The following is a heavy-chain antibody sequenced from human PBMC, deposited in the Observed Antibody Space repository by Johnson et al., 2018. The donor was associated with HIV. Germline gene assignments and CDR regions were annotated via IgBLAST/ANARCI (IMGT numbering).Heavy chain of an antibody. CDR2: IRYDGSDT. J-gene: IGHJ3*02. CDR3: TRGHEWPNFFDI. Sequence: QVQLVESGGGVVQPGGSLRLSCEASGFSFSRYGMHWVRQAPGKGLEWVAFIRYDGSDTSYVDSVKGRFSISRDNSRDTLYLQMNSLRVEDTAVYYCTRGHEWPNFFDIWGQGTVVTVSS. CDR1: GFSFSRYG. V-gene: IGHV3-30*02. D-gene: IGHD3-3*01.